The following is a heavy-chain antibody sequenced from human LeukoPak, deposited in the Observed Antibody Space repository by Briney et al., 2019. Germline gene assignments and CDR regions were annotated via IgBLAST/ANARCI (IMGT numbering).Heavy chain of an antibody. V-gene: IGHV4-59*01. CDR1: GGSISSYY. J-gene: IGHJ5*02. CDR2: IYYSGST. Sequence: SETLSLTCTVSGGSISSYYWSWIRQPPGKGLEWIGYIYYSGSTNYNPSLKSRVTISVDTSKNQFSLKLSSVTAADTAVYYCARDRSPFVPWGQGTLVTVSS. D-gene: IGHD3-10*01. CDR3: ARDRSPFVP.